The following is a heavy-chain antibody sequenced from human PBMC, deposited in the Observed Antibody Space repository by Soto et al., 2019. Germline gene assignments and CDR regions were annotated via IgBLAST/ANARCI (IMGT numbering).Heavy chain of an antibody. CDR3: SRGIATGQLDP. Sequence: EASLKVSWKASGYTFTRYTMNWVRQAPGQRLEWMGWINPDNGNTKSSQKFQGRVIITRDTFSSTAYMDLSSLRYEQRAVYYCSRGIATGQLDPWGQGTLVTVSS. D-gene: IGHD2-21*01. V-gene: IGHV1-3*01. J-gene: IGHJ5*02. CDR2: INPDNGNT. CDR1: GYTFTRYT.